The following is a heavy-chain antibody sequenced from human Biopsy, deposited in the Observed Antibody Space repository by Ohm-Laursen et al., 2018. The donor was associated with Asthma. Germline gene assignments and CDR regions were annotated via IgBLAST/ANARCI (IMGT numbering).Heavy chain of an antibody. CDR1: GFMFRSFG. Sequence: SLRLSCAATGFMFRSFGMHWARQAPGKGLEWVAVISYDGNHKFYEDSVKGRFTISRDNSKNTLYLQMNSLRTEDTAVYYCAKRRGYSGHDNDYWGQGTLVIVSS. CDR3: AKRRGYSGHDNDY. V-gene: IGHV3-30*18. D-gene: IGHD5-12*01. CDR2: ISYDGNHK. J-gene: IGHJ4*02.